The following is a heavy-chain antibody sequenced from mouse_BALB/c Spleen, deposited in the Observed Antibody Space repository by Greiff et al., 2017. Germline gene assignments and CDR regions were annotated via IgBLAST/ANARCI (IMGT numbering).Heavy chain of an antibody. V-gene: IGHV3-6*02. D-gene: IGHD4-1*01. Sequence: DVQLQESGPGLVKPSQSLSLTCSVTGYSITSGYYWNWIRQFPGNKLEWMGYISYDGSNNYNPSLKNRISITRDTSKNQFFLKLNSVTTEDTATYYCARRTGTGAMGYWGQGTSVTVSS. CDR1: GYSITSGYY. CDR3: ARRTGTGAMGY. CDR2: ISYDGSN. J-gene: IGHJ4*01.